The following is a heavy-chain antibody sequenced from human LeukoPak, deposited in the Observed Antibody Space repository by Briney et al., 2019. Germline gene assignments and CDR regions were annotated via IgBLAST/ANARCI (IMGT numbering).Heavy chain of an antibody. CDR1: GGSFSGYY. D-gene: IGHD1-20*01. CDR2: INHSGST. CDR3: ARTVEYNWSRRRGYFDY. Sequence: SETLSLTCAVYGGSFSGYYWSWIRQPPGKGLEWIGEINHSGSTNYNPSLKSRVTISVDTSKNQFSLKLSSVTAADTAVYYCARTVEYNWSRRRGYFDYWGQGTLVTVSS. J-gene: IGHJ4*02. V-gene: IGHV4-34*01.